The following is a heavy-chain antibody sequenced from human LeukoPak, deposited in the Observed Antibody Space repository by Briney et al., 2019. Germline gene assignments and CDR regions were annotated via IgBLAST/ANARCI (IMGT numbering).Heavy chain of an antibody. D-gene: IGHD2-2*01. Sequence: PGGSLRLSCAASGFSLSNYWMHWVRQAPGKGLVWVSRILSDGTTTGYADSVEGRFTISRDTAKNTLYLQMNSLRVDDTAIYYCAGEVAVGYCSSTTCYADDHWGQGTLVTVSS. CDR1: GFSLSNYW. CDR3: AGEVAVGYCSSTTCYADDH. J-gene: IGHJ4*02. CDR2: ILSDGTTT. V-gene: IGHV3-74*01.